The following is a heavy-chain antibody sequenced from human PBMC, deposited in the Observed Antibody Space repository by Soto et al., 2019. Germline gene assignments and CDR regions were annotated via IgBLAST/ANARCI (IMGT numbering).Heavy chain of an antibody. Sequence: QVQLVESGGGLVKPGGTLRLSCAASGFILNDYYMSWIRQAPGKGLEWVSSISTSGSMKYYADSVKGRFTISRANAKNSMYLQVNSLRAEDTAVYYCARQYYDSGRGAFDIWGQGTMVTVSS. CDR3: ARQYYDSGRGAFDI. CDR1: GFILNDYY. D-gene: IGHD1-26*01. J-gene: IGHJ3*02. V-gene: IGHV3-11*01. CDR2: ISTSGSMK.